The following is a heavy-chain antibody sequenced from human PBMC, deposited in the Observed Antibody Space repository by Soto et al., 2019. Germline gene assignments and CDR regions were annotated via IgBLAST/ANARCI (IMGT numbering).Heavy chain of an antibody. CDR1: GGSIKNFA. CDR3: AHDTSGYYFYSFDT. Sequence: QVQLVQSGAEVKRPGSSLKVSCKASGGSIKNFAISWVRQAPGQGHEWMGGFIPIFGTTYYAQKFQGRVTIIADESTSTLNMELRALTSEDTAVYYCAHDTSGYYFYSFDTWGQGTLVTVS. CDR2: FIPIFGTT. J-gene: IGHJ4*02. D-gene: IGHD3-22*01. V-gene: IGHV1-69*01.